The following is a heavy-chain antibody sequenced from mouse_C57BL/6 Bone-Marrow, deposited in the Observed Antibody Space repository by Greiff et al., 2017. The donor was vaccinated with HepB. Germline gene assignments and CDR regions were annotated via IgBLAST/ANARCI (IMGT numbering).Heavy chain of an antibody. J-gene: IGHJ4*01. CDR2: ISSGSSTI. CDR3: ARRGDYDDGAYYAMDY. CDR1: GFTFSDYG. Sequence: DVMLVESGGGLVKPGGSLKLSCAASGFTFSDYGMPWVRQAPEKGLDWVAYISSGSSTIYYADTVKGRFTISRDNAKHTLFLQRTSLRSEDTAMYYCARRGDYDDGAYYAMDYWGQGTSVTVSS. D-gene: IGHD2-4*01. V-gene: IGHV5-17*01.